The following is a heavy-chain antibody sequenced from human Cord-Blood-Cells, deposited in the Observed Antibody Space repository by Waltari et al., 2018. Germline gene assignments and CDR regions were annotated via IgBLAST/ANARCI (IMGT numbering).Heavy chain of an antibody. J-gene: IGHJ3*02. CDR3: ARAYYYDSSGYDAFDI. CDR2: IITIFGTA. CDR1: GGPFSSYA. V-gene: IGHV1-69*01. Sequence: QVQLVQSGAEVKKPGSSVKVSCKASGGPFSSYAISWVRQAPGKGLEWMGGIITIFGTANYAQKVQGRVTITADESTSTAYMELSSLRSEDTAVYYCARAYYYDSSGYDAFDIWGQGTMVTVSS. D-gene: IGHD3-22*01.